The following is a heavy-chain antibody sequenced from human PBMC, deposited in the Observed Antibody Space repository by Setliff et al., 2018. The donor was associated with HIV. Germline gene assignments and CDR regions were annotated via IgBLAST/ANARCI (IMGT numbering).Heavy chain of an antibody. Sequence: GASVKVSCKISGYPLTAYGLNWVRQAPGQGPEWMGWFTSYNNQAEYAPKFQGRVTMTIDTSTSTAYMELRNLKYDDTAVYYCARGGDPPYYFLGMDVWGQGTTVTVSS. D-gene: IGHD3-10*01. J-gene: IGHJ6*02. CDR1: GYPLTAYG. CDR3: ARGGDPPYYFLGMDV. CDR2: FTSYNNQA. V-gene: IGHV1-18*01.